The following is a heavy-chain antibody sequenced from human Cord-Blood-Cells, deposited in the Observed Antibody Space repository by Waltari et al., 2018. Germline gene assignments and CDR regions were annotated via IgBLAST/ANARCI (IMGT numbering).Heavy chain of an antibody. CDR1: GFTFDAYA. V-gene: IGHV3-9*01. D-gene: IGHD2-15*01. J-gene: IGHJ6*02. CDR2: VRWNSGSI. Sequence: GGGLVQPGRSLRPSCAASGFTFDAYAMHWVRQAPGKGLEWVSGVRWNSGSIGYADSVKGRFTISRDNAKNSLYLQMNSLRAEDTALYYCAKAGGGYCSGGSCYEAYYYYYYGMDVWGQGTTVTVSS. CDR3: AKAGGGYCSGGSCYEAYYYYYYGMDV.